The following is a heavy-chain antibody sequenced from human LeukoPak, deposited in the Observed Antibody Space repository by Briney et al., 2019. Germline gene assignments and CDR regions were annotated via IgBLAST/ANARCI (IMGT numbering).Heavy chain of an antibody. CDR2: IHYSGST. V-gene: IGHV4-39*02. CDR1: GGSISSSSYY. Sequence: SETLSLTCTASGGSISSSSYYWGWIRQPPGKGLEWIGNIHYSGSTYYNRSLKSRVTISVDTSKNHFSPKLSSVSAADTAVYYCARTNIAAAYFDYWGQGTLVTVSS. D-gene: IGHD6-13*01. J-gene: IGHJ4*02. CDR3: ARTNIAAAYFDY.